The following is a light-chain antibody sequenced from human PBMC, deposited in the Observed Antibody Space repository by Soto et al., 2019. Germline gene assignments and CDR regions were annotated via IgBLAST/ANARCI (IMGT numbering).Light chain of an antibody. J-gene: IGLJ1*01. CDR3: SSYTSSSTYV. CDR2: EVS. CDR1: GSDVGDYNY. V-gene: IGLV2-8*01. Sequence: QSALTQPPSASGSPGQSVTISCTGTGSDVGDYNYVSWYQQHPGKAPKLIIYEVSKRPSGVPDRFSGSKSGNTASLTISGLQAEDEADYYCSSYTSSSTYVFGTGTKLTVL.